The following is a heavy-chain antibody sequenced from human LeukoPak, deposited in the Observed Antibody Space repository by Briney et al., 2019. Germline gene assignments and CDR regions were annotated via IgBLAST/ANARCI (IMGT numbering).Heavy chain of an antibody. CDR3: AVNYCSSTSCYPNWFDP. CDR1: GYTFTSYA. Sequence: ASVKVSCKASGYTFTSYAMHWVRQAPGQRLEWMGWISAYNGNTNYAQKLQGRVTMTTDTSTSTAYMELRSLRSDDTAVYYCAVNYCSSTSCYPNWFDPWGQGTLVTVSS. V-gene: IGHV1-18*01. D-gene: IGHD2-2*01. J-gene: IGHJ5*02. CDR2: ISAYNGNT.